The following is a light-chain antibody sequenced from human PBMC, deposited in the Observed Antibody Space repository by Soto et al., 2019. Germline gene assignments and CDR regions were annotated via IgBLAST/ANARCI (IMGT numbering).Light chain of an antibody. Sequence: IQMTRSPSPLSGSVSDRVTITGQASQTISSWLAWYQQKPGKAPKLLIYAASTLKSGVPSRFSGSGSGTEFTLTISSLQPDDFATYYCQHYNSYPQAFGQGTKVDIK. CDR3: QHYNSYPQA. J-gene: IGKJ1*01. V-gene: IGKV1-5*03. CDR2: AAS. CDR1: QTISSW.